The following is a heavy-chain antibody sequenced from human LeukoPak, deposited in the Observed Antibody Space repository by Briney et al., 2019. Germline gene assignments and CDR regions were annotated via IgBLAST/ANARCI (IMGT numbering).Heavy chain of an antibody. CDR1: GFTFSSYS. V-gene: IGHV3-21*01. J-gene: IGHJ1*01. D-gene: IGHD3-22*01. Sequence: PGGSLRLSCAASGFTFSSYSMNWVRQAPGKGLEWVSSISSSSSYIYYADSVKGRFTTSRDNAKNSLYLQMNSLRAEDTAVYYCARDYYDSSGYLAEYFQHWGQGTLVTVSS. CDR2: ISSSSSYI. CDR3: ARDYYDSSGYLAEYFQH.